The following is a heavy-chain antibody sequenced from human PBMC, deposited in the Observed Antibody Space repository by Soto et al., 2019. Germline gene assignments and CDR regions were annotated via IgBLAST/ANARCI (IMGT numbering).Heavy chain of an antibody. Sequence: GGSLRLSCAASGFTFSSYGMHWVRQAPGKGLEWVAVISYDGSNKYYADSVKGRFTISRDNSKNTLYLQMNSLRAEDTAVYYCAKGIWFGYFDYWGQGTLVTVSS. CDR3: AKGIWFGYFDY. CDR1: GFTFSSYG. CDR2: ISYDGSNK. V-gene: IGHV3-30*18. D-gene: IGHD3-10*01. J-gene: IGHJ4*02.